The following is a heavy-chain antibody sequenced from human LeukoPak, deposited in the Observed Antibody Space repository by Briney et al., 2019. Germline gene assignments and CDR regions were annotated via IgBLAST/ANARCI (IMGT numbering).Heavy chain of an antibody. CDR1: GGTFSSYA. D-gene: IGHD3-22*01. V-gene: IGHV1-69*13. Sequence: ASVKVSCKASGGTFSSYAISWVRQAPGQGLEWMGGIIPIFGTANYAQKFQGRVTITADESTSTAYMELSSLRSEDTAVYYCAREGTYYYDSSGYGAFDIWGQGTMVTVSS. CDR2: IIPIFGTA. CDR3: AREGTYYYDSSGYGAFDI. J-gene: IGHJ3*02.